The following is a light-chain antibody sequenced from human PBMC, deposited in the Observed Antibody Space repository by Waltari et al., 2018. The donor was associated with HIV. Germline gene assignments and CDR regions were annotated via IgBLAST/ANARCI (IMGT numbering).Light chain of an antibody. CDR2: AAS. V-gene: IGKV1-9*01. Sequence: DPVSITCRASQGIRTYLACYQQKPGKVPNLLICAASTLQSGVPSRFSGSGSGTEFALTSSSLQPEDFATYDCQQRKSYPLTFGGGTKVEIK. CDR1: QGIRTY. J-gene: IGKJ4*01. CDR3: QQRKSYPLT.